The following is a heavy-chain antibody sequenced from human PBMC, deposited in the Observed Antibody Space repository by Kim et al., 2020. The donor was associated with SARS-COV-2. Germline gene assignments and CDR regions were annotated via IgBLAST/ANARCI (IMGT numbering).Heavy chain of an antibody. CDR1: GFTFDDYA. J-gene: IGHJ4*02. CDR2: ISRNNNTI. D-gene: IGHD3-10*01. Sequence: GGSLRLSCAASGFTFDDYAMHWVRQAPGKGLQWVSGISRNNNTIGYADSVKGRFTISRDNAQNSLYLEMNSLRAEDTALYYCARGRAIYYWGQGTL. V-gene: IGHV3-9*01. CDR3: ARGRAIYY.